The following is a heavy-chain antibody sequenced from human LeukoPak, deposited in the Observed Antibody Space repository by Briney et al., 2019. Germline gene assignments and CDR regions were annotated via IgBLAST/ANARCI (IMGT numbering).Heavy chain of an antibody. J-gene: IGHJ4*02. CDR2: ISSSSSYI. CDR1: GFTFITYS. D-gene: IGHD3-10*01. Sequence: GGSLRLSCAASGFTFITYSMNWVRQAPGKGLEWVSSISSSSSYIYYADSVRGRFTIFRDNPKNSLYLQMNSLRAEDTAVYYCARVALVSGPSYGSESEAADYWGQGTLVTVSS. CDR3: ARVALVSGPSYGSESEAADY. V-gene: IGHV3-21*01.